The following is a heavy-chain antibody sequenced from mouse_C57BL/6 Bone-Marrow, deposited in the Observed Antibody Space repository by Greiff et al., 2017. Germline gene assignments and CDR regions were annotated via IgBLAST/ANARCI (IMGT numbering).Heavy chain of an antibody. J-gene: IGHJ1*03. Sequence: QVQLQQPGAELVKPGASVKLSCKASGYTFTSYWMHWVKQRPGRGLEWIGRIDPNGGGTKYNEKFKSKATLTVDKPSSTAYMQLSSLTSEDSAVYYCARSYYGTFYWYFDVWGTGTTVTVSS. CDR2: IDPNGGGT. V-gene: IGHV1-72*01. D-gene: IGHD1-1*01. CDR3: ARSYYGTFYWYFDV. CDR1: GYTFTSYW.